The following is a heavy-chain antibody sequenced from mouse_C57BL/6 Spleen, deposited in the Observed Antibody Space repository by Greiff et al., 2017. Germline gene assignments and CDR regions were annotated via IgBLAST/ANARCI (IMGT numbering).Heavy chain of an antibody. CDR1: GYAFTNYL. CDR2: INPGSGGT. J-gene: IGHJ4*01. D-gene: IGHD2-3*01. V-gene: IGHV1-54*01. Sequence: QVQLQQSGAELVRPGTSVKVSCKASGYAFTNYLIEWVKQRPGQGLEWIGAINPGSGGTNYNEKFKGKATLTADKSSSTAYMQLSSLTSEDAAVYYCARKGDGYYGAMDYWGQGTSVTVSS. CDR3: ARKGDGYYGAMDY.